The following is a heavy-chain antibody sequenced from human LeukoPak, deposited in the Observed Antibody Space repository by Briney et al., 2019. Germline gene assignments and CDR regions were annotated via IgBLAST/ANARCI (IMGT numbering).Heavy chain of an antibody. Sequence: PSETLSLTCTVSGGSISSGDYYWSWIRQPPGRGLEWIGEIHHSGSTNYNPSLKSRVTISVDTSKNQFSLKLSSVTAADTAVYYCARRKTYYYDSSGYVAPFDYWGQGTLVTVSS. J-gene: IGHJ4*02. CDR2: IHHSGST. CDR3: ARRKTYYYDSSGYVAPFDY. V-gene: IGHV4-39*07. CDR1: GGSISSGDYY. D-gene: IGHD3-22*01.